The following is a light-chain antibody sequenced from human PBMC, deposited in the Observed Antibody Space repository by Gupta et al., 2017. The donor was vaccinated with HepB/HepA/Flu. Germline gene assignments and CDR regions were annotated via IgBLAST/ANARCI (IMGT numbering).Light chain of an antibody. CDR1: SSNLGSNY. J-gene: IGLJ1*01. Sequence: SVLTQPPSASGHPGPRVTISCSGSSSNLGSNYVYWYQQIPAPAPKLLMYRNNQRPSAAPARFSGSNNVTSASLPISGLPAEDEADYYCAPSHDSLSGYVFGNGTKVTVL. CDR3: APSHDSLSGYV. CDR2: RNN. V-gene: IGLV1-47*01.